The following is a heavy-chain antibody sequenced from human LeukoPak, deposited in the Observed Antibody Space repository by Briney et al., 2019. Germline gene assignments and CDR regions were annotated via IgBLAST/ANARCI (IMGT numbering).Heavy chain of an antibody. D-gene: IGHD2-15*01. V-gene: IGHV4-39*01. CDR2: IYYSGST. CDR3: ARHRVSVAAFFDY. J-gene: IGHJ4*02. CDR1: GGFISSSSYY. Sequence: SETLSLTCTVSGGFISSSSYYWGWIRQPPGKGLEWIGSIYYSGSTYYNPSLKSRVTISVDTSKNQFSLKLSSVTAADTAVYYCARHRVSVAAFFDYWGQGTLVTVSS.